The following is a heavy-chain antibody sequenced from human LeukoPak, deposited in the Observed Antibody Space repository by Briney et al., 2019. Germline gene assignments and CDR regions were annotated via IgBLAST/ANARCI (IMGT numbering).Heavy chain of an antibody. Sequence: GGSLRLSCAASGFTFSSYGMHWVRQAPGKGLEWVAVISYDGSNKYYADSVKGRFTISRDNSKNTLYLQMNSLRAEDTAVYCCAKDRGSSGWTPFDYWGQGTLVTVSS. D-gene: IGHD6-19*01. V-gene: IGHV3-30*18. CDR3: AKDRGSSGWTPFDY. CDR2: ISYDGSNK. CDR1: GFTFSSYG. J-gene: IGHJ4*02.